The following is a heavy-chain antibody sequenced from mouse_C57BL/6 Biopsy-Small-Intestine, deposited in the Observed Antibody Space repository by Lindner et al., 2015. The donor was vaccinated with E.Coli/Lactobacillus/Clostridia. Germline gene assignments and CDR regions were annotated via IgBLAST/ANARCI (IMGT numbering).Heavy chain of an antibody. Sequence: SVKVSCKASGGTFSSYAISWVRQVPGQGLEWMGGIIPIFGTTNYAQKFQGRVTITADESTTTAYMELSSLSSEDTAVYYCARDYSESFYSGDYWGQGTLVTVSS. CDR2: IIPIFGTT. D-gene: IGHD2-12*01. CDR1: GGTFSSYA. J-gene: IGHJ4*01. V-gene: IGHV1-81*01. CDR3: ARDYSESFYSGDY.